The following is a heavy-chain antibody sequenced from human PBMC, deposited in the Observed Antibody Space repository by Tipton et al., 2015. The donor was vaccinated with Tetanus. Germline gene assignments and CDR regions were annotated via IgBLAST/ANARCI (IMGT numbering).Heavy chain of an antibody. CDR2: IYHSGTT. CDR1: GGSISSGDYY. J-gene: IGHJ4*02. D-gene: IGHD5-12*01. Sequence: TLSLTCTVSGGSISSGDYYWSWIRQPPGEGLEWIGYIYHSGTTYYNPSLKSRVTISVDTSKNQSSLNLTSVTAADTALFYCARVDSANDRIDHWGQGTLVTVSS. V-gene: IGHV4-30-4*01. CDR3: ARVDSANDRIDH.